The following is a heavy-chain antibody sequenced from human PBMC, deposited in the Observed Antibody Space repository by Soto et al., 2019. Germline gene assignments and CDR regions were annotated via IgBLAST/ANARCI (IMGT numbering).Heavy chain of an antibody. V-gene: IGHV3-21*01. D-gene: IGHD3-9*01. J-gene: IGHJ3*02. CDR2: ISSSSSYI. CDR1: GFTFSSYS. CDR3: ARDTGIIRYFDWAAFDI. Sequence: GGSLRLSCAASGFTFSSYSMNWVRQAPGKGLEWVSSISSSSSYIYYADSVKGRFTISRDNAKNPLYLQMNSLRAEDTAVYYCARDTGIIRYFDWAAFDIWGQGTMVTVSS.